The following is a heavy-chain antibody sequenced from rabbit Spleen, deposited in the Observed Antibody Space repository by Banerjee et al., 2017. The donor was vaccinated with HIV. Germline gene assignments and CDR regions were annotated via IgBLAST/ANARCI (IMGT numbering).Heavy chain of an antibody. V-gene: IGHV1S43*01. CDR2: TYTSSGDT. CDR1: GFSFTIGLY. Sequence: QEQLVESGGGLVQPEGSLTLTCKVSGFSFTIGLYMCWVRQAPGKGLEWIGCTYTSSGDTCYASWVNGRFTISSDNAQSTVDLKMTSLTAADTATYFCARDRGSGWGDAIDPWGQGTLVTVS. J-gene: IGHJ2*01. CDR3: ARDRGSGWGDAIDP. D-gene: IGHD4-1*01.